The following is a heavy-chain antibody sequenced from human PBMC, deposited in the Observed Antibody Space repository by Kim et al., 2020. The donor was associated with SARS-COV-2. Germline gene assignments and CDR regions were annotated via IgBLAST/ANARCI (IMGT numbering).Heavy chain of an antibody. CDR2: IYYSGST. CDR1: GGSISSSSYY. CDR3: ARKGQGFWWFDP. V-gene: IGHV4-39*01. J-gene: IGHJ5*02. Sequence: SETLSLTCTVSGGSISSSSYYWGWIRQPPGKGLEWIGSIYYSGSTYYNPSLKSRVTISVDTSKNQFSLKLSSVTAADTAVYYCARKGQGFWWFDPWGQGTLVTVSS. D-gene: IGHD3-3*01.